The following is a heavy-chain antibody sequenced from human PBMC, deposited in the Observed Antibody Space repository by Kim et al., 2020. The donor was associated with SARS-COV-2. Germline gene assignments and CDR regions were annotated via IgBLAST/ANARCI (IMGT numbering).Heavy chain of an antibody. Sequence: SEKDYVDSVKGRFTISRDDDKNSLFLQMHSLRVEYTAVYYCSRDRAAVARFWGQGTLVTVSS. V-gene: IGHV3-7*01. J-gene: IGHJ4*02. CDR2: SEK. D-gene: IGHD6-19*01. CDR3: SRDRAAVARF.